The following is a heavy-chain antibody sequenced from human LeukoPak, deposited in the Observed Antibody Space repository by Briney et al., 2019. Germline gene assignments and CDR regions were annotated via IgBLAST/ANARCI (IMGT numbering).Heavy chain of an antibody. Sequence: GASVKVSCKASGGTFSSYAISWVRQAPGQGLEWMGGIIPIFGTANYAQKFQGRVTITADESTSTAYMELSSLRSEDTAVYYCARDVSGAVGNWFDPWGQGTLVTVSS. CDR1: GGTFSSYA. D-gene: IGHD6-13*01. V-gene: IGHV1-69*13. CDR3: ARDVSGAVGNWFDP. J-gene: IGHJ5*02. CDR2: IIPIFGTA.